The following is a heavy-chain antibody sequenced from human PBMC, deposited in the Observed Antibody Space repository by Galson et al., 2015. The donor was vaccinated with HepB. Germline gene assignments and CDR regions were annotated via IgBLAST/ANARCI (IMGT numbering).Heavy chain of an antibody. CDR3: ARDSRATFGEPNWFDP. J-gene: IGHJ5*02. Sequence: SLRLSCAASGFTFTRYAMNWVRQAPGKGLEWVSSIGGSGTTTYYADSVKGRFTISRDNYKNSLYLQMNSLRVEDTAVYYCARDSRATFGEPNWFDPWGQGTLVIVSS. V-gene: IGHV3-23*01. CDR2: IGGSGTTT. D-gene: IGHD3-3*01. CDR1: GFTFTRYA.